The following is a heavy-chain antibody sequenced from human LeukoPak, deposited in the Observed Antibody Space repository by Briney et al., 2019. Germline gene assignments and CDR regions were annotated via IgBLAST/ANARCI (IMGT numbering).Heavy chain of an antibody. CDR3: AREIDYDTSAQRMLHAFDI. CDR1: GYFISSGYY. J-gene: IGHJ3*02. D-gene: IGHD3-22*01. Sequence: PSETLSLTCTVSGYFISSGYYWGWIRQPPGKRLEWIGSIYHSGGTYYNPSLKSRVTISVDTSKNQFSLKLSSVTAADTAVYYCAREIDYDTSAQRMLHAFDIWGQGTMVTVSS. CDR2: IYHSGGT. V-gene: IGHV4-38-2*02.